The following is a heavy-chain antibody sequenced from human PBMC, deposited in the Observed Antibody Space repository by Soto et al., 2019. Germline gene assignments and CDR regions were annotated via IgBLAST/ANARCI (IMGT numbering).Heavy chain of an antibody. Sequence: SVKVSCKASGGTFSSYAISWVRQAPGQAPEWMGGIIPIFGTANYAQKFQGRVKITADESTSTAYMELSSLRSEDTAVYYCARIRVITFGAVIVSHPVRGAFDIWGQGTMVTFSS. J-gene: IGHJ3*02. CDR1: GGTFSSYA. CDR2: IIPIFGTA. D-gene: IGHD3-16*02. CDR3: ARIRVITFGAVIVSHPVRGAFDI. V-gene: IGHV1-69*13.